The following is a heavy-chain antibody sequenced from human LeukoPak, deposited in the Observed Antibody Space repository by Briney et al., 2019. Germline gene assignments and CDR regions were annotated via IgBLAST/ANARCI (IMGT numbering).Heavy chain of an antibody. CDR2: ISGGGSST. V-gene: IGHV3-23*01. Sequence: GGSLRLSCAASGFTFSSYAMSWVRQAPGKGLEWVSSISGGGSSTYYADSVKGRFTISRDNSKNTLYLQMSSLRAEDTAVYYCVLWELPPTSDTFDIWGQGTMVTVSS. J-gene: IGHJ3*02. CDR1: GFTFSSYA. D-gene: IGHD1-26*01. CDR3: VLWELPPTSDTFDI.